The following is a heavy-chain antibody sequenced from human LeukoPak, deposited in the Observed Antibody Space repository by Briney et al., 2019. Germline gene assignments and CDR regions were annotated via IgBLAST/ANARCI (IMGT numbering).Heavy chain of an antibody. CDR3: ARDRVDIVATITQEPFDY. Sequence: GGSLRLSCAASGFIFSDYWMSWVRQTPGKELEWVAKIHPDGTEKHYADSVKGRFTFSRDNAKNSMYLQMNSLRAEDTAVYYCARDRVDIVATITQEPFDYWGQGTLVTVSS. D-gene: IGHD5-12*01. CDR2: IHPDGTEK. V-gene: IGHV3-7*01. CDR1: GFIFSDYW. J-gene: IGHJ4*02.